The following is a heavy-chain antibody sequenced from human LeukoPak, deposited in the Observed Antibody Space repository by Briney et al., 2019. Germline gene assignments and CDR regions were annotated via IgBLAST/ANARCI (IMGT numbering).Heavy chain of an antibody. CDR3: AGDQDFWSGYSFDY. D-gene: IGHD3-3*01. CDR1: GYTFTGYY. V-gene: IGHV1-2*02. J-gene: IGHJ4*02. CDR2: INPNSGGT. Sequence: ASVKVSCKASGYTFTGYYMHRVRQAPGQGLEWMGWINPNSGGTNYAQKFQGRVTMTRDTSISTAYMELSRLRSDDTAVYYCAGDQDFWSGYSFDYWGQGTLVTVSS.